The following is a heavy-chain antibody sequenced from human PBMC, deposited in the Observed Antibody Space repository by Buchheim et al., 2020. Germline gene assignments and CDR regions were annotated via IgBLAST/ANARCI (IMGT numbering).Heavy chain of an antibody. CDR3: ARHRGTGVDQGMDV. CDR1: GFTFSSYAM. V-gene: IGHV4-4*02. J-gene: IGHJ6*02. Sequence: VQLLESGGGLVQPGGSLRLSCAASGFTFSSYAMSWVRQTPGKGLEWIGEMYYTGTTGYTPSLKSRVTMSVDKSKNQFSLNLSSVTAADTAVYYCARHRGTGVDQGMDVWGQGT. CDR2: MYYTGTT. D-gene: IGHD3-10*01.